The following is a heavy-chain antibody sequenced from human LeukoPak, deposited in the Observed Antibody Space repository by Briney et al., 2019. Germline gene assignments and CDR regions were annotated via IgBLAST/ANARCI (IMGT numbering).Heavy chain of an antibody. Sequence: ASAKVSCKASGYTFTSYAMHWVRQAPGQRLEWMGWINAGNGNTKYSQKFQGRVTITRGTSASTAYMELSSLRSEDTAVYYCARAFRVGITIDYWGQGTLVTVSS. V-gene: IGHV1-3*01. CDR3: ARAFRVGITIDY. CDR1: GYTFTSYA. D-gene: IGHD3-10*01. J-gene: IGHJ4*02. CDR2: INAGNGNT.